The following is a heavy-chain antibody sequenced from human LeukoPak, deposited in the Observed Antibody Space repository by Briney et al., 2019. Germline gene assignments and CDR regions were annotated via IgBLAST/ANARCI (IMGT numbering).Heavy chain of an antibody. V-gene: IGHV1-18*01. CDR2: ISAYNGNT. CDR1: GYTFTSYG. Sequence: ASVKVSCKASGYTFTSYGISWVRQAPGQGLEWMGWISAYNGNTNYAQKLQGRVTMTTDTSTSTAYMELRSLRSEDTAVYYCARDYGDYGFYYYYGMDVWGQGTTVTASS. CDR3: ARDYGDYGFYYYYGMDV. J-gene: IGHJ6*02. D-gene: IGHD4-17*01.